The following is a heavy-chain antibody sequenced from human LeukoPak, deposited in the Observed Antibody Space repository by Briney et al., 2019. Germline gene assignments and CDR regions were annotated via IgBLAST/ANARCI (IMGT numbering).Heavy chain of an antibody. D-gene: IGHD2-15*01. CDR2: ISAYNGNT. CDR1: GYTFTSYG. J-gene: IGHJ6*02. Sequence: GASVKVSCKASGYTFTSYGISWVRQAPGQGLEGMGWISAYNGNTNYAQKLQGRVTMTTDTSTSTAYMELRSLRSDDTAVYYCARRSSGGSYYYGMDVWGQGTTVTVSS. V-gene: IGHV1-18*01. CDR3: ARRSSGGSYYYGMDV.